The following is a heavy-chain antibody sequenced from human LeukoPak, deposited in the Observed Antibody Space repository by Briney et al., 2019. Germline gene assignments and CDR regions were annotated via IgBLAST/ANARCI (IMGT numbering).Heavy chain of an antibody. Sequence: PGGSLRLSCAASGFTFDDYTMHWVRQAPGKGLEWVSLISWDGGSTYYADSVKGQFTISRDNSKNSLYLQMNSLRTEDTALYYCAKDIGVGYCNGCLFDYWGQGTLVTVSS. V-gene: IGHV3-43*01. D-gene: IGHD2-15*01. CDR1: GFTFDDYT. CDR3: AKDIGVGYCNGCLFDY. CDR2: ISWDGGST. J-gene: IGHJ4*02.